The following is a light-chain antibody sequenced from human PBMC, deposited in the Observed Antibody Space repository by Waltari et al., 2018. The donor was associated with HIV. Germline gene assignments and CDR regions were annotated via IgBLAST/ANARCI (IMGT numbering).Light chain of an antibody. J-gene: IGLJ1*01. V-gene: IGLV2-23*02. CDR1: SSYVVSHTR. CDR3: CSYVGWSTILYV. CDR2: EVS. Sequence: QSALTPPASVSGSSGQSITISCTGTSSYVVSHTRLSWYQQHPGKAPKLMIYEVSKRPSGVSNRFSGSKSGNTASLTISGLQAEDEADYYCCSYVGWSTILYVFGTGTKVTVL.